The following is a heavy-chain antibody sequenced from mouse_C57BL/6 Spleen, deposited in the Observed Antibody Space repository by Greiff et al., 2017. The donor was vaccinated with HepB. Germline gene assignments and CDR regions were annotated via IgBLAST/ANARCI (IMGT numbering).Heavy chain of an antibody. CDR1: GFTFSDYG. Sequence: EVKVVESGGGLVKPGGSLKLSCAASGFTFSDYGMHWVRQAPEKGLEWVAYISSGSSTIYYADTVKGRFTISRDNAKNTLFLQMTSLRSEDTAMYYCARRYYYGHYYAMDYWGQGTSVTVSS. J-gene: IGHJ4*01. CDR3: ARRYYYGHYYAMDY. V-gene: IGHV5-17*01. CDR2: ISSGSSTI. D-gene: IGHD1-1*01.